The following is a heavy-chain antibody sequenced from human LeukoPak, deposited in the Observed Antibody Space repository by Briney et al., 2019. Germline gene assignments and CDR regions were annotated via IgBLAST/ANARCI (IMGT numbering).Heavy chain of an antibody. CDR3: ARHVVQMATMVAFDI. CDR2: INHSGGT. J-gene: IGHJ3*02. D-gene: IGHD5-24*01. Sequence: SETLSLTCAVYNGSLTDYCWSWIRQSPGKGLEWIGEINHSGGTTYNPSLKSRVTISVDTSKNQFSLKLSSVTAADTAVYYCARHVVQMATMVAFDIWGQGTMVTVSS. V-gene: IGHV4-34*01. CDR1: NGSLTDYC.